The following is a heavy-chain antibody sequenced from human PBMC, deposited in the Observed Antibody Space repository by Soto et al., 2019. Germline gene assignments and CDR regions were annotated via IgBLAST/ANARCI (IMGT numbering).Heavy chain of an antibody. CDR3: AREDYSVNWFDP. D-gene: IGHD4-4*01. CDR1: GGSFSGYY. Sequence: KPSETLSLTCAVYGGSFSGYYWSWIRQTPGKGLEWIGEINHSGSTNYNPSLKSRVTISIDTSKNQFSLKLTSVTAADTAVYYCAREDYSVNWFDPWGQGTLVTVSS. V-gene: IGHV4-34*01. CDR2: INHSGST. J-gene: IGHJ5*02.